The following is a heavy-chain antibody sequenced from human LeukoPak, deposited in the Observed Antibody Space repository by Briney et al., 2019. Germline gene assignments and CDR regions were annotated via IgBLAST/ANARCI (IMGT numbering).Heavy chain of an antibody. Sequence: GGSLRLSCAASGFTFNSYAMSWVRQAPGKGLEWVSGISGSGGSTYYADSVKGRFTISRDNSRNTLYLQMNSLTAEDTAVYYCAKSRGYSNTSPFDYWGQGTLVAVSS. V-gene: IGHV3-23*01. J-gene: IGHJ4*02. CDR3: AKSRGYSNTSPFDY. D-gene: IGHD6-13*01. CDR2: ISGSGGST. CDR1: GFTFNSYA.